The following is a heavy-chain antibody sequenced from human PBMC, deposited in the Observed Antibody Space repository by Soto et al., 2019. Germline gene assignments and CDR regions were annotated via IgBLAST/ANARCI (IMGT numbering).Heavy chain of an antibody. CDR2: VTGSGGNT. D-gene: IGHD2-2*01. Sequence: GGSLRLSCAASGFTFSNYAMSWVRQAPGKGLEWVSSVTGSGGNTYNADSVKGRFTSSRDNSKNTLYLQMNSLRAEDTAVYYCAKAIGSAASSFYYYDYWGQGTLVTVSS. CDR3: AKAIGSAASSFYYYDY. V-gene: IGHV3-23*01. J-gene: IGHJ4*02. CDR1: GFTFSNYA.